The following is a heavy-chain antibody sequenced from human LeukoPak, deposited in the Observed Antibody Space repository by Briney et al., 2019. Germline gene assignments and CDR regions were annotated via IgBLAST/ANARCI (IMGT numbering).Heavy chain of an antibody. V-gene: IGHV4-59*01. D-gene: IGHD3-22*01. Sequence: SETLSLTCTVSGGSISSYYWTWIRQPPGKGLEWIGYIYYSGSTNYNPSLKRRVTISVDTSKNQFSLNLNSVTAADTAVYYCARVRVSSSSHPWYFDYWGQGTLVTVSS. CDR3: ARVRVSSSSHPWYFDY. CDR2: IYYSGST. J-gene: IGHJ4*02. CDR1: GGSISSYY.